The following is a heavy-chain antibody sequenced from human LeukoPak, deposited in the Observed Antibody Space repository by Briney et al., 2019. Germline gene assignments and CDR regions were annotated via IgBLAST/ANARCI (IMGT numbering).Heavy chain of an antibody. V-gene: IGHV4-34*01. J-gene: IGHJ4*02. CDR1: GGSFSGYY. CDR2: INHSGST. Sequence: SGTLSLTCAVYGGSFSGYYWSWIRQPPGKGLEWIGEINHSGSTNYNPSLKSRVTISVDTSKNQFSLKLSSVTAADTAVYYCARIEGGIVTGYNFDYWGQGTLVTVSS. CDR3: ARIEGGIVTGYNFDY. D-gene: IGHD5-18*01.